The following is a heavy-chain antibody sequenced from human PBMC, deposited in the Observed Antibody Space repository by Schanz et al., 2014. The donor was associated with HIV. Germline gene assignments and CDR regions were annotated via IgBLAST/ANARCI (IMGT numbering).Heavy chain of an antibody. V-gene: IGHV3-7*01. Sequence: EVQLVESGGGLVQPGGSLRLSCAASGFTFSRYWMTWVRQAPGKGLEWVANIKEDGSEKYHADSVKGRFTISRDNAKKFLYLQMDSLRAEDTAVYYCVLPSAKIVGGLGEHYFDHWGQGTLVTVSS. CDR1: GFTFSRYW. CDR3: VLPSAKIVGGLGEHYFDH. CDR2: IKEDGSEK. D-gene: IGHD1-26*01. J-gene: IGHJ4*02.